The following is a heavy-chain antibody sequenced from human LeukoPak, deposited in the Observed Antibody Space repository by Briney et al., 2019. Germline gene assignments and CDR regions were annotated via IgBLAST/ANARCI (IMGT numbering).Heavy chain of an antibody. CDR1: GFTFSSYE. D-gene: IGHD2-21*01. CDR3: VMWRAKQTRNYMDV. CDR2: ISSSGSTM. J-gene: IGHJ6*03. Sequence: GGSLRLSRAASGFTFSSYEMNWVRQAPGKGLEWLSYISSSGSTMLYADSVKGRFTISRDNAKNSLYLQMNSLRAEDTAVYYCVMWRAKQTRNYMDVWGKGTTVTVSS. V-gene: IGHV3-48*03.